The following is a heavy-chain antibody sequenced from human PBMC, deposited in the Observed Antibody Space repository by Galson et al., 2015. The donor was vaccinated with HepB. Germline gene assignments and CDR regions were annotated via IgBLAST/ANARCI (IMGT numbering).Heavy chain of an antibody. Sequence: SLRLSCAASGFTFGVYAMAWFRQAPGKGLEWVGFIRGKAHGGTTEYAASVKGRFTISRDDSKSIAYLQMNSLKTEDTAVYYCTRPLSTTSYYCYGVDVWGQGTTVTVSS. V-gene: IGHV3-49*03. J-gene: IGHJ6*02. CDR2: IRGKAHGGTT. CDR1: GFTFGVYA. CDR3: TRPLSTTSYYCYGVDV. D-gene: IGHD1-1*01.